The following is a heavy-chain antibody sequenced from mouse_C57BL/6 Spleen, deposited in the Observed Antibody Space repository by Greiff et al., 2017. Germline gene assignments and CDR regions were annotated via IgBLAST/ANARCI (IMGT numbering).Heavy chain of an antibody. D-gene: IGHD2-4*01. CDR3: ARSRYDYDWDFDD. CDR2: IQPDSGST. V-gene: IGHV1-64*01. J-gene: IGHJ1*03. Sequence: VQLQQSGAELVKPGASVKLSCKASGYTFTSYWIDWVKQRPGQGLEWIGVIQPDSGSTNYNEKFKSKATLTGDKSSNTAYMQLSSLTSEDSAIYYCARSRYDYDWDFDDWGTGTTVTVSA. CDR1: GYTFTSYW.